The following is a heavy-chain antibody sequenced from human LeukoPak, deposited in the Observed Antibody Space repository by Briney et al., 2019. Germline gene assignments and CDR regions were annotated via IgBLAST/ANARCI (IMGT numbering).Heavy chain of an antibody. CDR1: GFTFSSYG. J-gene: IGHJ4*02. CDR2: ISYDGSKT. D-gene: IGHD6-19*01. CDR3: AKRSPYTSGWYGVDY. Sequence: PGRSLRLSCAASGFTFSSYGFHWVRQAPGKGLEWVAVISYDGSKTYYADSVKGRFTVSRDNSKTTLYLQMNSLRAEDTAVYYCAKRSPYTSGWYGVDYWGQGTLVTVSS. V-gene: IGHV3-30*18.